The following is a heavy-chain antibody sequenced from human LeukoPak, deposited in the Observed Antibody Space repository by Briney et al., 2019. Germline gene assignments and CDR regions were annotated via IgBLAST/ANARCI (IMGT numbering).Heavy chain of an antibody. CDR3: ARESYSTLRFDY. D-gene: IGHD4-11*01. CDR2: INSDGNFT. J-gene: IGHJ4*02. Sequence: GGSLGLSCAASGFTFSRNWMHWVRQAPGKGLVWVSRINSDGNFTRNADSVKGRFTISRDNAKNTLYLQMNSLRAEDTAVYYCARESYSTLRFDYWGQGTLVTVSS. V-gene: IGHV3-74*01. CDR1: GFTFSRNW.